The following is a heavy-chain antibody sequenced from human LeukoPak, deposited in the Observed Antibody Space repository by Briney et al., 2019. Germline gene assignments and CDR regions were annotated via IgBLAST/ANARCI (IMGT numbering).Heavy chain of an antibody. CDR2: ISYDGSRE. J-gene: IGHJ3*02. Sequence: GGPLRLSCAASGFTFSSSGMHWVRRAPGKGLEGVAVISYDGSREYYVDSVKGRFTISSDSSKNTLYLQMNDLRDDDTAGCLFAKGVWVVRGVIGEGVDIWGQGTMVTVSS. CDR3: AKGVWVVRGVIGEGVDI. V-gene: IGHV3-30*18. CDR1: GFTFSSSG. D-gene: IGHD3-10*01.